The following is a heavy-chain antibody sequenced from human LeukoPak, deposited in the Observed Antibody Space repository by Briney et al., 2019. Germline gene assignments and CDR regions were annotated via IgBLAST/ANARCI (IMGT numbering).Heavy chain of an antibody. J-gene: IGHJ4*02. CDR3: ARDQQWLPDY. CDR2: ISSSGRTI. D-gene: IGHD6-19*01. CDR1: GFTFSSFE. Sequence: GGFLRLSCAASGFTFSSFEMNWVRQAPGKGLEWVSYISSSGRTIYYADSVKGRFTVSRDNAKNSLYLQMNSLRAEDTAVYYCARDQQWLPDYWGQGTRVTVSS. V-gene: IGHV3-48*03.